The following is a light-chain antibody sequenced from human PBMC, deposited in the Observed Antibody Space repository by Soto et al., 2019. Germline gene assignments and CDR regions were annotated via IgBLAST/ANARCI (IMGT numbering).Light chain of an antibody. J-gene: IGKJ1*01. CDR3: QQYNGYSRT. CDR1: QSIGDS. Sequence: DIQMTQSPSAMSASVGDKVTIXXRASQSIGDSLAWYQQKPGKAPYIXISDVSSLERGVPSRFSGSGSGTEFTLTISSMQPDDFATFYCQQYNGYSRTFGQGTKVDIK. V-gene: IGKV1-5*01. CDR2: DVS.